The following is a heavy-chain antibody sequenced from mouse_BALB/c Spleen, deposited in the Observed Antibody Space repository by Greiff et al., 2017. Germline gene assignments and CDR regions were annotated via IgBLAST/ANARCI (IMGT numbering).Heavy chain of an antibody. CDR2: IYPGGGYT. CDR3: ARSRSFAY. J-gene: IGHJ3*01. Sequence: VMLVESGAELVRPGTSVKISCKASGYTFTNYWLGWVKQRPGHGLEWIGDIYPGGGYTNYNEKFKGKATLTADTSSSTAYMQLSSLTSEDSAVYFCARSRSFAYWGQGTLVTVSA. D-gene: IGHD2-14*01. V-gene: IGHV1-63*02. CDR1: GYTFTNYW.